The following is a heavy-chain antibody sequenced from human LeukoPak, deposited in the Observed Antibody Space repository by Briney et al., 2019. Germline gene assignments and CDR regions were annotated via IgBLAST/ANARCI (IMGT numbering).Heavy chain of an antibody. V-gene: IGHV1-46*01. J-gene: IGHJ6*04. D-gene: IGHD3-16*01. CDR1: GYTFTNYY. CDR2: INPGGRST. Sequence: ASVKVSCKASGYTFTNYYIHWVRQAPGQGLEWMGIINPGGRSTSYAQKFQGRVTMTTDTSTSTAYIELRSLRSDDTAVYYCAAGGGITDLSVWVKGTTVTVSS. CDR3: AAGGGITDLSV.